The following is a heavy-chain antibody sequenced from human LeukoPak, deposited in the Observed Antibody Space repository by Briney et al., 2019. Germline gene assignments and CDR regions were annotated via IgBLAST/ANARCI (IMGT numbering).Heavy chain of an antibody. CDR3: AREVDHYYGSGSYYNEFDY. CDR2: IWYDGSNK. Sequence: GRSLRLSCAASGFTFSNYGMHWVRQAPGKGLEWVAVIWYDGSNKYYADSVRGRFTISRDNSKNTLYLQMNSLRAEDTAVYYCAREVDHYYGSGSYYNEFDYWGQGTLVTVSS. D-gene: IGHD3-10*01. V-gene: IGHV3-33*01. CDR1: GFTFSNYG. J-gene: IGHJ4*02.